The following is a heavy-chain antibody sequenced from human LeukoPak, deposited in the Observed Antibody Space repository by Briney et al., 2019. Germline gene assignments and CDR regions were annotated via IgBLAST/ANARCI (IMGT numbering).Heavy chain of an antibody. Sequence: GGSLRLSCVASGFTFSSYWMSWVRQVPGKGLEWVANIKQDGSERYYVDSVRGRFTISRDYAKNSLYLQMNSLRVEDTAVYSCAPDCSSSSCYTRFDPWGQGTLVTVFS. D-gene: IGHD2-2*02. CDR2: IKQDGSER. CDR1: GFTFSSYW. V-gene: IGHV3-7*01. J-gene: IGHJ5*02. CDR3: APDCSSSSCYTRFDP.